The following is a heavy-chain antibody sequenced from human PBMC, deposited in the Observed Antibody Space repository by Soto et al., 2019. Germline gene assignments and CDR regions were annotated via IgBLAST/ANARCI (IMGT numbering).Heavy chain of an antibody. V-gene: IGHV3-23*01. CDR2: ITNSGGDT. J-gene: IGHJ4*02. Sequence: PGGSLRLSCAASGFTFSNYAMTWVRQAPGEGLEWVSVITNSGGDTLHADSVKGRFTISRDNSKNTLYLQMNSLRAEDTAVYYCARDANWNWGYFDYWGQGTLVTVSS. CDR1: GFTFSNYA. CDR3: ARDANWNWGYFDY. D-gene: IGHD1-1*01.